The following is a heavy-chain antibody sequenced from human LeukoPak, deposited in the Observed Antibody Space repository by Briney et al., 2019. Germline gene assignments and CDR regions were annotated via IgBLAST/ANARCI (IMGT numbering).Heavy chain of an antibody. D-gene: IGHD5-18*01. V-gene: IGHV1-18*03. Sequence: GASVKVSCKASGYTFTSYGISWVRQAPGQGLEWMGWISVYNGNTNYAQNLQGRVTMTTDTSTSTAYMELRSLRSDDMAVYFCARTGYSYGHLDYWGQGTLVTVSS. CDR2: ISVYNGNT. J-gene: IGHJ4*02. CDR3: ARTGYSYGHLDY. CDR1: GYTFTSYG.